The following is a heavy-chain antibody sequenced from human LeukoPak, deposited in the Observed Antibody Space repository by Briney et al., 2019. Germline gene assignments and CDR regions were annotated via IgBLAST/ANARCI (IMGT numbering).Heavy chain of an antibody. D-gene: IGHD4/OR15-4a*01. CDR2: IYPGDSDT. J-gene: IGHJ4*02. Sequence: GESLKISCKGSGYTFTNYWIGWVRQMPGKGLEWMGIIYPGDSDTRYSPSFQGQVTISADKSISTAFLQWNSLKASDTAMYCCASPDSGRTGWQFDYWGQGTLVTVTS. CDR3: ASPDSGRTGWQFDY. CDR1: GYTFTNYW. V-gene: IGHV5-51*01.